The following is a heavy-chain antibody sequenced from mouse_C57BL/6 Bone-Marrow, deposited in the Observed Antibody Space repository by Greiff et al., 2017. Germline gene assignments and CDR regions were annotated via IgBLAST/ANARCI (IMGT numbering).Heavy chain of an antibody. CDR3: ARGLLRYHWYFDV. J-gene: IGHJ1*03. Sequence: QVQLQQPGAELVRPGSSVTLSCKASGYTFTSYWMDWVKQRPGQGLEWIGNIYPSDSETHYNQKFKDKATLTVDKSSSTAYMQLSSLTSEDSAVYCCARGLLRYHWYFDVWGTGTTVTVSS. D-gene: IGHD1-1*01. CDR1: GYTFTSYW. V-gene: IGHV1-61*01. CDR2: IYPSDSET.